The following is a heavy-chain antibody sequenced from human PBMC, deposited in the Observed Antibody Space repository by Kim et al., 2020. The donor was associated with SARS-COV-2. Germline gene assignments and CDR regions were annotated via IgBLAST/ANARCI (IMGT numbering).Heavy chain of an antibody. CDR2: ISSDGRVN. Sequence: GGSLRLSCAASGFTFSRHALQWVRQAPGKGLEWVAVISSDGRVNYCADSVKGRFSISRDNSNNILYLQMNSLRAEDTAVYYCARDLIVAPGEYYFDHWGQGTLVTVSS. J-gene: IGHJ4*02. CDR3: ARDLIVAPGEYYFDH. V-gene: IGHV3-30*04. D-gene: IGHD3-22*01. CDR1: GFTFSRHA.